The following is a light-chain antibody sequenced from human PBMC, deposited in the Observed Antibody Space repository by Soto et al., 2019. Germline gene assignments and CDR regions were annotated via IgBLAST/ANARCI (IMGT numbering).Light chain of an antibody. V-gene: IGLV1-44*01. CDR3: SAWDDSLYSPV. J-gene: IGLJ2*01. Sequence: QSVLTQPPSASGTPGERVAISCSGGSSDIGTNPVNWYLHLPGAAPKLLIYRDNQRPSGVPDRFSGSKSGTSASLTISGLQSEDEADYFCSAWDDSLYSPVFGGGTKVTVL. CDR1: SSDIGTNP. CDR2: RDN.